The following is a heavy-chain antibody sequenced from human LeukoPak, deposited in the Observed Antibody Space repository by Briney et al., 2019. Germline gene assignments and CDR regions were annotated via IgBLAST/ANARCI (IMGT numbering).Heavy chain of an antibody. CDR1: GFTFSSYA. CDR2: ISGSGDT. V-gene: IGHV3-23*01. Sequence: GGSLRLSCAASGFTFSSYAMGWVRQAPGKGLEWVSAISGSGDTYYADSVKGRFTISRDNSKNTLYLQMNSLRAEDTAVYYCARGAVAGLRLGELSPTKYYFDYWGQGTLVTVSS. D-gene: IGHD3-16*02. CDR3: ARGAVAGLRLGELSPTKYYFDY. J-gene: IGHJ4*02.